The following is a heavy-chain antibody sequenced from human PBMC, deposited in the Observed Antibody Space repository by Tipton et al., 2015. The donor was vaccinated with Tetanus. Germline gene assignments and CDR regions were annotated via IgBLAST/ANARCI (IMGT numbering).Heavy chain of an antibody. D-gene: IGHD4-17*01. CDR1: GYTFTGYY. V-gene: IGHV1-2*02. Sequence: QSGAEVKKPGASVKVSCKASGYTFTGYYMHWVRQAPGQGLEWMGWINPNSGGTNYAQKFQGRVTMTRDTSIGTAYMELSRLRSDDTAVYYCARDTYYGDPLGYFDLWGRGTLVTVSS. CDR3: ARDTYYGDPLGYFDL. J-gene: IGHJ2*01. CDR2: INPNSGGT.